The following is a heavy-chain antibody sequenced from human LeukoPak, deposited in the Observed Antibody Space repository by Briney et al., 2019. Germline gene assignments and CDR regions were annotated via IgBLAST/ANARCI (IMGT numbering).Heavy chain of an antibody. V-gene: IGHV3-66*01. CDR3: ARDGDSLRYFGLSLNDAFDF. Sequence: GGSLRLSCAASGFTVSNNYMSWVRQAPGKGLEWVSVIYSGGSTYYADSVKGRFTISRDNSKNTLSLQMNSLRPEDTALYYCARDGDSLRYFGLSLNDAFDFWGRGTMATVSS. CDR2: IYSGGST. D-gene: IGHD3-9*01. J-gene: IGHJ3*01. CDR1: GFTVSNNY.